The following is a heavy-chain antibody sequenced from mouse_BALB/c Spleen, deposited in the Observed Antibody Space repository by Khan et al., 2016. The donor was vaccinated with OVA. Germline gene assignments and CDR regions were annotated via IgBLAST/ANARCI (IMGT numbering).Heavy chain of an antibody. V-gene: IGHV13-2*02. D-gene: IGHD1-1*01. Sequence: VQLVETGGGLVRPGNSLKLSCVTSGFTFSYYRMHWLRQFPGKRLEWIAVITVKSDNSGANYAESVKGRVTISRDDSKSSVYRKMNRLREEDTATYYSSRGGYYYGTPFDYWGQGTTLTVSS. J-gene: IGHJ2*01. CDR1: GFTFSYYR. CDR2: ITVKSDNSGA. CDR3: SRGGYYYGTPFDY.